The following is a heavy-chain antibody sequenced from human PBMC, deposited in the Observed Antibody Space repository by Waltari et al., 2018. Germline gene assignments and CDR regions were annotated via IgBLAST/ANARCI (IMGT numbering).Heavy chain of an antibody. CDR3: ARGGQIVRPRPLDL. V-gene: IGHV3-66*01. D-gene: IGHD6-6*01. J-gene: IGHJ3*01. CDR2: IYSSATT. Sequence: EGQLVESGGGLVKPGGSLRLSCADSGFTVTRTYMNWVRQAPGKGLEWVSTIYSSATTFYADSVKGRFTISRDNSKNLLFLQMDDLRVNDTAVYYCARGGQIVRPRPLDLWGPGTLVTVSS. CDR1: GFTVTRTY.